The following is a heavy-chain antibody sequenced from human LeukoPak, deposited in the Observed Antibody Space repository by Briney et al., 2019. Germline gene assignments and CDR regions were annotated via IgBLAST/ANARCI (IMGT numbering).Heavy chain of an antibody. CDR1: GFTFSTYG. CDR3: ARSTISSWWAYDY. V-gene: IGHV3-30*03. D-gene: IGHD6-13*01. CDR2: ISHGGNNK. J-gene: IGHJ4*02. Sequence: GGSLRLSCAASGFTFSTYGMHWVRQAPGKGLEWAAAISHGGNNKYYADSVKGRFTISRDNAKNSLYLQMNSLRAEDTAVYYCARSTISSWWAYDYWGQGTLVSVSS.